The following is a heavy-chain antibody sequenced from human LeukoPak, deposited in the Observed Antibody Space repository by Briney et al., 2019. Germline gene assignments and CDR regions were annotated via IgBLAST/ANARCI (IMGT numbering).Heavy chain of an antibody. D-gene: IGHD1-26*01. CDR1: GYTFTSYG. Sequence: ASVKVSCKASGYTFTSYGISWVRQAPGRGLEWMGWISAYNGNTNYAQKLQGRVTMTTDTSTSTAYMELRSLRSDDTAVYYCARDGIGKGGYYYYYMDVWGKGTTVTVSS. CDR2: ISAYNGNT. CDR3: ARDGIGKGGYYYYYMDV. V-gene: IGHV1-18*01. J-gene: IGHJ6*03.